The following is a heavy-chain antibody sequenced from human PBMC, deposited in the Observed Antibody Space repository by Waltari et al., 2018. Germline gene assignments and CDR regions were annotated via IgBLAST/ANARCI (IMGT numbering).Heavy chain of an antibody. CDR1: GFVFNNYW. CDR2: INQYARGE. J-gene: IGHJ3*02. Sequence: ELQLVESGGGLVQPGRSLKLSCSASGFVFNNYWMCWVRQAPGKGREGVANINQYARGEQYVDSAKGRFTIARDNAKNAVYLQMNSLSAGDTSVYYCARGDSWAFDIWGQGTMVTVAS. D-gene: IGHD4-4*01. CDR3: ARGDSWAFDI. V-gene: IGHV3-7*01.